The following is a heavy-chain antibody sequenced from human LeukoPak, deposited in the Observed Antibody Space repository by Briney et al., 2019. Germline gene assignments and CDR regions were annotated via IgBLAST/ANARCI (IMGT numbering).Heavy chain of an antibody. J-gene: IGHJ4*02. Sequence: GGSLRLSCAASGFTFSSYAMSWVRQAPGKGLEWVSAISGSGGSTYYADSVKGRFTISRDNSKNTLYLQMNSLRAEDTAVYYCAKSLDYGGNRARLDFWGQGTLVTVSS. CDR3: AKSLDYGGNRARLDF. V-gene: IGHV3-23*01. CDR1: GFTFSSYA. D-gene: IGHD4-23*01. CDR2: ISGSGGST.